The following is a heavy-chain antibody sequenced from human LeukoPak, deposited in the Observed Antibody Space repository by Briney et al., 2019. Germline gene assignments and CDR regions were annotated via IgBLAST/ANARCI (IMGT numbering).Heavy chain of an antibody. Sequence: GASVKVSCKASGGTFSSYAISWVRQAPGQGLEWMGWISAYNGNTNYTQKLQGRVTMTTDTSTSTAYMELRSLRSDDTAVYYCARDVTIFGVVIIKGRSFDYWGQGTLVTVSS. CDR1: GGTFSSYA. J-gene: IGHJ4*02. V-gene: IGHV1-18*01. D-gene: IGHD3-3*01. CDR3: ARDVTIFGVVIIKGRSFDY. CDR2: ISAYNGNT.